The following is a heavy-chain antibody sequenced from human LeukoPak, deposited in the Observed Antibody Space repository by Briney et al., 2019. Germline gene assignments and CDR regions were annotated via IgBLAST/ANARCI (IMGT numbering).Heavy chain of an antibody. D-gene: IGHD3-3*01. Sequence: ASVKVSCKASGGTFSSYATSWVRQAPGRGLEWMGGIIPIFGTANYTQKFQGRVTITADESTSTAYMELSSLRSEDTAVYYCARSLRFLEWLLYARVPTFPFDYWGQGTLVTVSS. CDR3: ARSLRFLEWLLYARVPTFPFDY. J-gene: IGHJ4*02. CDR1: GGTFSSYA. V-gene: IGHV1-69*13. CDR2: IIPIFGTA.